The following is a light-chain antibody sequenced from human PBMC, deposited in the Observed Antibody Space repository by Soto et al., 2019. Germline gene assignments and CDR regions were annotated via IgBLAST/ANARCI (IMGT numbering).Light chain of an antibody. J-gene: IGKJ1*01. CDR2: DAP. CDR1: QSVNSW. CDR3: QQYNSYSWT. V-gene: IGKV1-5*01. Sequence: DIQMTQSPSTLSAFVGDRVTITCRASQSVNSWLAWYQQRPGKAPKLLIYDAPTLESGVPSRFSGSRSGTEFTLTISSLQPDDFATYYCQQYNSYSWTFGQGAKVDIK.